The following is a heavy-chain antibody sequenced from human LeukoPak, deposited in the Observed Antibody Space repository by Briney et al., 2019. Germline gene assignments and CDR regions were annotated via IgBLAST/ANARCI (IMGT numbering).Heavy chain of an antibody. CDR1: GGSISSSSYY. J-gene: IGHJ6*03. Sequence: SETLSLTCTVSGGSISSSSYYWGWIRQPPGKGLEWLGSIYYSGSTYYNPSLKSRVTISVDTSKNQFSLKLSSVTAADTAVYYCARRNGSGSSYYYYYYMDVWGKGTTVTVSS. CDR3: ARRNGSGSSYYYYYYMDV. D-gene: IGHD3-10*01. V-gene: IGHV4-39*01. CDR2: IYYSGST.